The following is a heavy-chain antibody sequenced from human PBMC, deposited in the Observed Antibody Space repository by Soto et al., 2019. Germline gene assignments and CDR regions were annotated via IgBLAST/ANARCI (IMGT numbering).Heavy chain of an antibody. V-gene: IGHV3-23*01. CDR1: GFTFSSYA. Sequence: GGSLRLSCAASGFTFSSYAMSWVRQAPGKGLEWVSAISGSGGSTYYADSVKGRFTISRDNSKNTLYLQMNSLRAEDTAVYYCARQYFDWLPRYYFDYWGQGTLVTVSS. CDR2: ISGSGGST. J-gene: IGHJ4*02. D-gene: IGHD3-9*01. CDR3: ARQYFDWLPRYYFDY.